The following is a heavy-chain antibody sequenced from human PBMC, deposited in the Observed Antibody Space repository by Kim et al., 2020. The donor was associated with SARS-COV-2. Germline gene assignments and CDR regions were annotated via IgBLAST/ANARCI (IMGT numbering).Heavy chain of an antibody. V-gene: IGHV4-34*01. Sequence: SETLSLTCAVYGGSFSGYYWSWIRQPPGKGLEWIGEINHSGSTNYNPSLKSRVTISVDTSKNQFSLKLSSVTAADTAVYYCARGPAKYCSGGSCYRANYFDYWGQGTLVTVSS. J-gene: IGHJ4*02. CDR1: GGSFSGYY. D-gene: IGHD2-15*01. CDR2: INHSGST. CDR3: ARGPAKYCSGGSCYRANYFDY.